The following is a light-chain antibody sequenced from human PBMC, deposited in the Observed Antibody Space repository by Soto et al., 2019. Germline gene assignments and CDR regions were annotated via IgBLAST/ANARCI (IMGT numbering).Light chain of an antibody. V-gene: IGKV3-11*01. CDR3: QQRSNWPPYT. J-gene: IGKJ2*01. Sequence: EIVLTQSPATLSLSPGERATLSCRASQSVSSYLAWYQQKPGQAPRLLIYDASNRATGIPARFSGSGSGTDFTLTIISLEPEDFAVYYCQQRSNWPPYTFGQGTKQEIK. CDR2: DAS. CDR1: QSVSSY.